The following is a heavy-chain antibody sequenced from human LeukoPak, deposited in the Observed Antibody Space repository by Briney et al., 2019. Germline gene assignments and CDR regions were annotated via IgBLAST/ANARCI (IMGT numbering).Heavy chain of an antibody. D-gene: IGHD6-19*01. Sequence: GRSLRLSCAASGFTLSSYGMHWVRQAPGKGLEWVAVIWYDGSNKYYADSVKGRFTISRDNSKNTLYLQMNSLRAEDTAVYYCARNLKTDSSGWYSYGMDVWGQGTTVTVSS. V-gene: IGHV3-33*01. CDR2: IWYDGSNK. J-gene: IGHJ6*02. CDR1: GFTLSSYG. CDR3: ARNLKTDSSGWYSYGMDV.